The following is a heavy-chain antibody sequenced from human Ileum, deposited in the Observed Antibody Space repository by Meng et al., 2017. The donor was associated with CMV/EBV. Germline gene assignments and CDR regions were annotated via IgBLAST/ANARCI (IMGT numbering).Heavy chain of an antibody. J-gene: IGHJ4*02. D-gene: IGHD2-15*01. CDR1: NGPIATDIFH. Sequence: HESAQYLVEPAKTLALTCTVSNGPIATDIFHWSWVRRTPGKGMEWIAFIHHSGRTPYNPSLKSRFTISVDTSNNQFSLKLTSVTAADTAVYYCARGVAGGPFDYWGQGTLVTVSS. CDR2: IHHSGRT. V-gene: IGHV4-30-4*01. CDR3: ARGVAGGPFDY.